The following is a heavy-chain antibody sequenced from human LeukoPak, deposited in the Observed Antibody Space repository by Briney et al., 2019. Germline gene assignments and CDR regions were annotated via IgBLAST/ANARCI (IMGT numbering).Heavy chain of an antibody. CDR3: ARAKCGGSCSWFDP. CDR1: GFTVSSNY. J-gene: IGHJ5*02. V-gene: IGHV3-66*01. CDR2: IYSGGST. Sequence: HPGGSLRLSCAASGFTVSSNYMSWVRQAPGKGLEWVSVIYSGGSTYYADSVKGRFTISRDNSKNTLYLQMNSLRAEDTAVYYCARAKCGGSCSWFDPWGQGTLVTVSS. D-gene: IGHD1-26*01.